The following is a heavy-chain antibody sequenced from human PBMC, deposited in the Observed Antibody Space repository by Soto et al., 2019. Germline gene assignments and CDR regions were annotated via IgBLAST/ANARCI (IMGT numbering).Heavy chain of an antibody. J-gene: IGHJ5*02. D-gene: IGHD6-13*01. V-gene: IGHV4-34*01. CDR1: GGSFSGYY. CDR3: ARSIAAAGTGWFDP. CDR2: INHSGST. Sequence: LSLTCAVYGGSFSGYYWSWIRQPPGKGLEWIGEINHSGSTNYNPSLKSRVTISVDTSKNQFSLKLSSVTAADTAVYYCARSIAAAGTGWFDPWGQGTLVTVSS.